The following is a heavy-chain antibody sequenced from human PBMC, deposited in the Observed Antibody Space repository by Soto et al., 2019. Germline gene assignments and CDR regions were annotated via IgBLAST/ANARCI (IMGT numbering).Heavy chain of an antibody. J-gene: IGHJ4*02. CDR2: ISYDGSNK. V-gene: IGHV3-30-3*01. Sequence: QVQLVESGGGVVQPGRSLGLSCAASGFTFSSYALHWVRQAPGKGLGWVAVISYDGSNKDYADSVKGRFTISRDNSKNTLYLQIHSLRAEDTAVYYCAREYGITVTTVHYWGQGTLVTVSS. CDR1: GFTFSSYA. D-gene: IGHD1-7*01. CDR3: AREYGITVTTVHY.